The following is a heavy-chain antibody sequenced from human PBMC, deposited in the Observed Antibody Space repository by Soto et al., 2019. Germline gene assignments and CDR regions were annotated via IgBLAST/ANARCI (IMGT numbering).Heavy chain of an antibody. V-gene: IGHV3-7*05. CDR2: IKRDGSGG. D-gene: IGHD3-10*01. CDR1: GFSFSSYW. Sequence: EEQLVESGGGLVQPGGSLRLSCAASGFSFSSYWMTWVRQAPGKGLEWVANIKRDGSGGSYLDSVRGRFTVSRDNVRNSLYLQMDSLRAEDTALYYCVRDVFPGSSSTLYLDAFDIWGQGTMVTVSS. J-gene: IGHJ3*02. CDR3: VRDVFPGSSSTLYLDAFDI.